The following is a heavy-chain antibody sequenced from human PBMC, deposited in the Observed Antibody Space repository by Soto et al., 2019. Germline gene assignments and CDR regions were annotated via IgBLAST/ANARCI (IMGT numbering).Heavy chain of an antibody. CDR3: ARHGGYYLDV. D-gene: IGHD3-16*01. J-gene: IGHJ4*02. CDR2: FGHSGVT. V-gene: IGHV4-34*01. Sequence: SETLSLTCAVYGGSFSGYYWSWIPKPPGKELEWIGDFGHSGVTVYNLSLESRVTISADSSNNQFSLKLNSVTAADTAVYCCARHGGYYLDVWGEGAPVTVSA. CDR1: GGSFSGYY.